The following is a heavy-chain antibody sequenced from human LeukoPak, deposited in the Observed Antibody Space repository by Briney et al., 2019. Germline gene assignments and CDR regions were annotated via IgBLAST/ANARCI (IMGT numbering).Heavy chain of an antibody. CDR1: GYTFTSYG. Sequence: ASVKVSCKASGYTFTSYGISWVRQAPGQGLEWMGWISAYNGNTNYAQKLQGRVTMTTDTSTSTAYMELRSLRSDDTAVYYCARDLGYSSGWYPDRTNWFDPWGQGTLVTVSS. CDR3: ARDLGYSSGWYPDRTNWFDP. V-gene: IGHV1-18*01. CDR2: ISAYNGNT. D-gene: IGHD6-19*01. J-gene: IGHJ5*02.